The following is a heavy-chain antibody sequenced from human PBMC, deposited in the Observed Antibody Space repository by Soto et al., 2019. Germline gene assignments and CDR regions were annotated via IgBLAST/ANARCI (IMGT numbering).Heavy chain of an antibody. J-gene: IGHJ4*02. CDR1: GFTFSSYA. CDR2: ISSSSTYI. CDR3: ARPLHYYDGSGYSAY. D-gene: IGHD3-22*01. V-gene: IGHV3-21*01. Sequence: EVQLVESGGGLVKPGGSLRLSCAASGFTFSSYAMNWVRQAPGKGLEWVSSISSSSTYIYYADSVKGRFTISRDNAKNSLYLQMNSLRAEYTAVYYCARPLHYYDGSGYSAYWGQGTLVTVSS.